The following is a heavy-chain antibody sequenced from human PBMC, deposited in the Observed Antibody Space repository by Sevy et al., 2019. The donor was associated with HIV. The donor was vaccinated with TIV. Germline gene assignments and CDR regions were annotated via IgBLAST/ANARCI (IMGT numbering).Heavy chain of an antibody. CDR1: GFTFISYW. Sequence: GGSLRLSCAASGFTFISYWMSWVRQAPGKGLEWVANIKQDGSEKYYVDSVKGRFTISRDNAKNSLYLQMNSLRAEDTAVYYCARDVNSYYYDSSSFDYWGQGTLVTVSS. D-gene: IGHD3-22*01. CDR2: IKQDGSEK. V-gene: IGHV3-7*01. J-gene: IGHJ4*02. CDR3: ARDVNSYYYDSSSFDY.